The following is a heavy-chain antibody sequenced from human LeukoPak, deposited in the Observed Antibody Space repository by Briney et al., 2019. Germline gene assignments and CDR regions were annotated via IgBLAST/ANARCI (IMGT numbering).Heavy chain of an antibody. V-gene: IGHV1-18*01. CDR2: ISAYNGNT. Sequence: ASVKVSCKASGYSFTSYGISWVRQAPGQGLEWMGWISAYNGNTNYAQKPQGRVTMTTDTSTSTAYMELRSLRSDDTAVYYCARDAIVRNDFWSGYYLDRGKPGGPNWFDPWGQGTLVTVSS. D-gene: IGHD3-3*01. J-gene: IGHJ5*02. CDR1: GYSFTSYG. CDR3: ARDAIVRNDFWSGYYLDRGKPGGPNWFDP.